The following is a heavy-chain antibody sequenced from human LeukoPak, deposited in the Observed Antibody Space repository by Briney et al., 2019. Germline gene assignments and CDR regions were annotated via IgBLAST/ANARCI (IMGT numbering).Heavy chain of an antibody. D-gene: IGHD4-11*01. J-gene: IGHJ1*01. CDR3: ALGTVTTYAEYFQH. CDR2: IYYSGST. CDR1: GGFISSYY. Sequence: PSETLSLTCTVSGGFISSYYWSWIRQPPGKGLEWIGYIYYSGSTNYNPSLKSRVTISVDTSKNQFSLKLSSVTAADTAVYYCALGTVTTYAEYFQHWGQGTLVTVSS. V-gene: IGHV4-59*08.